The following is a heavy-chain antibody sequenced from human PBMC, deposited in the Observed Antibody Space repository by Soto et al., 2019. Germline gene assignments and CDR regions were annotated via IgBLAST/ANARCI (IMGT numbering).Heavy chain of an antibody. J-gene: IGHJ6*02. CDR1: GFTFSMYS. CDR2: IPQDAIDG. D-gene: IGHD2-15*01. CDR3: ARDHLILPAHDFFYGSDV. Sequence: PGGSLRLSCEVSGFTFSMYSMSWVRQSPGKGLEWVAKIPQDAIDGHYADSVKGRFTISRDNGKNSLYLQLNNLQAEDTAVYYCARDHLILPAHDFFYGSDVWGRGATVTVSS. V-gene: IGHV3-7*03.